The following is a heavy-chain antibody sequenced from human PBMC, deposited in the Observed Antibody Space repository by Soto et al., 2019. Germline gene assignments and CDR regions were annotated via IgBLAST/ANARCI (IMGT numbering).Heavy chain of an antibody. D-gene: IGHD6-19*01. CDR2: INAGNGNT. Sequence: QVQLVQSGAEVKKPGASVKVSCKASGYTFTSYAMHWVRQAPGQRLEWMGWINAGNGNTKYSQKFQGRVTITRDTSESTAYMELSSLRSEDTAVYYCASGSIAVAGPFDYWGQGTLFTVSS. CDR3: ASGSIAVAGPFDY. J-gene: IGHJ4*02. CDR1: GYTFTSYA. V-gene: IGHV1-3*01.